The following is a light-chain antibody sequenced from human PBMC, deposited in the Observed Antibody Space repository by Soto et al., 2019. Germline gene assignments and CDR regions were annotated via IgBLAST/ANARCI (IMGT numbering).Light chain of an antibody. V-gene: IGLV2-8*01. J-gene: IGLJ2*01. CDR1: SRDVGGYNY. CDR2: EVS. CDR3: SSNACSNNLRV. Sequence: QSALTQPPSASGSPGQSVTISCTGTSRDVGGYNYVSWYQHHPGKAPKLMIYEVSKRPSGVPDRFSGSKSGNTASLTVSGLQCEATADYHFSSNACSNNLRVLGVGTK.